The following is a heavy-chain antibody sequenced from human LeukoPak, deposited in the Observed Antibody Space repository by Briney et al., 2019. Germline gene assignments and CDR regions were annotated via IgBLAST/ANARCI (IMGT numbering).Heavy chain of an antibody. CDR1: AGTFSSYA. Sequence: GASVKVSCKASAGTFSSYAISWARQAPGQGLEWMGRIIPIFGTANYAQKFQGRVTITTDESTGTAYMELSSLRSEDTAVYYCARGYYDSSGYYYGAFDYWGQGTLVTVSS. CDR2: IIPIFGTA. J-gene: IGHJ4*02. CDR3: ARGYYDSSGYYYGAFDY. V-gene: IGHV1-69*05. D-gene: IGHD3-22*01.